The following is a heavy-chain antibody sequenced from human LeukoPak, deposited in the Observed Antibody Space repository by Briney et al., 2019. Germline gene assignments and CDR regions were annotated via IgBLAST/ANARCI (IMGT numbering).Heavy chain of an antibody. V-gene: IGHV4-59*01. D-gene: IGHD5-12*01. J-gene: IGHJ4*02. Sequence: SETLSLTCTVSGGSISSYYWSWIRQPPGKGLEWIGYIYYSGSTNYNPSLKSRVTISVDTSKNQFSLKLSSVTAADTAVYYCARGGGATRIDYWGQGTLVTVSS. CDR1: GGSISSYY. CDR3: ARGGGATRIDY. CDR2: IYYSGST.